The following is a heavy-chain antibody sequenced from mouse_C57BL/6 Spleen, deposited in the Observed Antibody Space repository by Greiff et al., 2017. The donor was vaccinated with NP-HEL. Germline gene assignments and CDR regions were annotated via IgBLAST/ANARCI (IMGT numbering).Heavy chain of an antibody. CDR3: ARSNDGYYVGFAY. CDR2: INPNNGGT. V-gene: IGHV1-18*01. D-gene: IGHD2-3*01. J-gene: IGHJ3*01. Sequence: EVQLQQSGLELVKPGASVKIPCKASGYTFTDYNMDWVKQSHGKSLEWIGDINPNNGGTIYNQKFKGKATLTVDKSSSTAYMEHRSLTSEDTAVYYCARSNDGYYVGFAYWGQGTLVTVSA. CDR1: GYTFTDYN.